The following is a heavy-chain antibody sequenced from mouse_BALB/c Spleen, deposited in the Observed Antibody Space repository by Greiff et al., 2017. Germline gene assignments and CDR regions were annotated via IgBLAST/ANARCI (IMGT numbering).Heavy chain of an antibody. Sequence: EVQLQESGPGLVKPSQSLSLTCSVTGYSITSGYYWNWIRQFPGNKLEWMGYISYDGSNNYNPSLKNRISITRDTSKNQFFLKLNSVTTEDTATYYCARVTTVVVDYAMDYWGQGTSVTVSS. CDR1: GYSITSGYY. D-gene: IGHD1-1*01. CDR2: ISYDGSN. V-gene: IGHV3-6*02. J-gene: IGHJ4*01. CDR3: ARVTTVVVDYAMDY.